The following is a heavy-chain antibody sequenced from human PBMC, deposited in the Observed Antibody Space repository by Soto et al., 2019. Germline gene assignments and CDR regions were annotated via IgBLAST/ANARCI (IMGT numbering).Heavy chain of an antibody. V-gene: IGHV1-2*04. CDR2: INPNSGGT. J-gene: IGHJ6*02. Sequence: ASVKVSCKASGYTFTGYYMHWVRQAPGQGLEWMGWINPNSGGTNYAQKFQGWVTMTRDTSISTAYMELSRLRSDDTAVYYCARDLTYCGGDCYSNYYYYYGMDVWGQGTTVTVSS. CDR1: GYTFTGYY. CDR3: ARDLTYCGGDCYSNYYYYYGMDV. D-gene: IGHD2-21*02.